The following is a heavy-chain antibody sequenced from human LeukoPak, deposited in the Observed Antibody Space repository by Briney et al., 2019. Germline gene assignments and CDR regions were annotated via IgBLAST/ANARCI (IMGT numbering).Heavy chain of an antibody. J-gene: IGHJ4*02. CDR1: GYTFTSYG. CDR2: ISAYNGNT. D-gene: IGHD6-19*01. Sequence: ASVKVSCKASGYTFTSYGISWVRQAPGQGLEWRGWISAYNGNTNYAQKLQGRVTMTTDTSTSTAYMELRSLRSDDTAVYYCARTAPQQWLAHYFDYWGQGTLVTVSS. V-gene: IGHV1-18*01. CDR3: ARTAPQQWLAHYFDY.